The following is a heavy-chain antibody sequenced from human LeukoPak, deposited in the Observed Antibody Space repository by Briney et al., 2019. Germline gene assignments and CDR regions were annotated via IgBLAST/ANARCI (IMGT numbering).Heavy chain of an antibody. CDR1: GFTVSSNY. CDR2: IYSGGNT. V-gene: IGHV3-66*01. D-gene: IGHD3-22*01. Sequence: GGSLRLSCAASGFTVSSNYMSWVRQAPGKGLECVSVIYSGGNTSYADSVKGRFTISRDNSNNTLYLQMNSMRAEDMAVYYCARKTDSGGQGDYWGPGTLVTVSS. J-gene: IGHJ4*02. CDR3: ARKTDSGGQGDY.